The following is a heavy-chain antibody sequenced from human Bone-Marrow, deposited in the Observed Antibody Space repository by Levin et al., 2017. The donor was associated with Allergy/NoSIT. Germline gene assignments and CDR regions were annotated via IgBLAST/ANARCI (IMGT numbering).Heavy chain of an antibody. J-gene: IGHJ3*02. Sequence: PGGFLRLSCKASGYTFTDYFIHWVRLAPGQGLEWMGWINPNSGDTDSSQNFQGTVTMTRDTSISTAYMEVTSLTSNDTALYYCARISSAAFDMWGQGTVVTVSS. V-gene: IGHV1-2*02. CDR1: GYTFTDYF. CDR2: INPNSGDT. CDR3: ARISSAAFDM. D-gene: IGHD6-19*01.